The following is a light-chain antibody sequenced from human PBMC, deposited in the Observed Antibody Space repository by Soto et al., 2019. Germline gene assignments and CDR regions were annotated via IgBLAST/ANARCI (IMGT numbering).Light chain of an antibody. V-gene: IGLV1-40*01. CDR1: SSNIVAGYN. CDR3: QSFDNSLSGTYV. CDR2: GNI. J-gene: IGLJ1*01. Sequence: QSVLTQPPSVSGAPGQRLTISCTGSSSNIVAGYNVHWYQQLPGTAPKLLIYGNINRPSGVPDRFSGSRSGTSASLAITGLQAGDEADYYCQSFDNSLSGTYVFGTGTKVTVL.